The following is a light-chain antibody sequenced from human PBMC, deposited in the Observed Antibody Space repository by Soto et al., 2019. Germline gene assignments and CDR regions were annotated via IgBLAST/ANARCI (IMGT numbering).Light chain of an antibody. Sequence: IQVTQSPSSLSASEGDRVTITCRTSQNIFTYLNWYQQKPGEAPNLLIYAASTLQSRVPSRFSGSGSCTDFTLTINSLQPEDFASYYCQQTYTTPTFGQGTKLDIK. V-gene: IGKV1-39*01. CDR3: QQTYTTPT. CDR2: AAS. J-gene: IGKJ2*01. CDR1: QNIFTY.